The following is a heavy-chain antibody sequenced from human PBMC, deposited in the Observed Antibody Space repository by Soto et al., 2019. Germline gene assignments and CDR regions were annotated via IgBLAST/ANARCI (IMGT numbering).Heavy chain of an antibody. V-gene: IGHV3-9*01. CDR1: GFSFDDYA. D-gene: IGHD2-8*02. CDR3: AKSTGGTANGMGV. Sequence: EVQVVESGGGLVQPGRSLRLSCAASGFSFDDYAMHWVRQAPGKGLEWVSGISWNSGTIGYADSVKGRFTISRDNAKNSLYLQMNSLRAEDTALYYCAKSTGGTANGMGVGGLGTTVTVSS. J-gene: IGHJ6*02. CDR2: ISWNSGTI.